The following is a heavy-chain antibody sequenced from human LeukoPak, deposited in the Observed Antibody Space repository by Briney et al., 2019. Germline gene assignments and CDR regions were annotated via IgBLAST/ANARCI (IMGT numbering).Heavy chain of an antibody. V-gene: IGHV1-2*02. CDR2: INPNSGGT. CDR3: ARPVDTAMAGGGYYGMDV. Sequence: GASVKVSCKASGYTFTGYYMHWVRQAPGQGLEWMGWINPNSGGTNYAQKFQGRVTMTRDPSISTAYMELSRLRSDDTAVYYCARPVDTAMAGGGYYGMDVWGQGTTVTVSS. D-gene: IGHD5-18*01. J-gene: IGHJ6*02. CDR1: GYTFTGYY.